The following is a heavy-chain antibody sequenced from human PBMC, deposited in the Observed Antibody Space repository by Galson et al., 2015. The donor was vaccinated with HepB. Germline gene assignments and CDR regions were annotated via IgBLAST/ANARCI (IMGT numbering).Heavy chain of an antibody. CDR3: ARVHERWLSRSPKNAGPFDY. Sequence: SVKVSCKASGYTFTSYAMHWVRQAPGQRLEWMGWINAGNGNTKYSQKFQGRVTITRDTSASTAYMELSSLRSEDTAVYYCARVHERWLSRSPKNAGPFDYWGQGTLVTVSS. D-gene: IGHD5-24*01. J-gene: IGHJ4*02. V-gene: IGHV1-3*01. CDR1: GYTFTSYA. CDR2: INAGNGNT.